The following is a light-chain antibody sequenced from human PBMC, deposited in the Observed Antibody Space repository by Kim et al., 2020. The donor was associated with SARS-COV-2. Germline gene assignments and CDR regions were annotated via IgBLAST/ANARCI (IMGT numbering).Light chain of an antibody. CDR3: QQYGRSPDT. CDR2: AVS. CDR1: QSVPKNY. V-gene: IGKV3-20*01. J-gene: IGKJ2*01. Sequence: EIVLTQSPATLSLSPGERGTLSCRASQSVPKNYLAWYQQKPGQTPRLLIYAVSSRATGIPDRFSGSGSETDFTLTISRLEPEDIAVYCCQQYGRSPDTFGQGTKLEI.